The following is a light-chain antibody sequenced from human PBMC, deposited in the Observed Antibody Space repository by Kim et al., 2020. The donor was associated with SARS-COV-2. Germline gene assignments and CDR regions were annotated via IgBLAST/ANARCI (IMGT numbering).Light chain of an antibody. J-gene: IGKJ4*01. CDR3: QQRHDWPPLT. V-gene: IGKV3-11*01. CDR2: DAF. Sequence: EVVLTQSPATLSVSPGETATLSCRASQNIGDLLAWYQQRPGQAPRLLIYDAFNRATDIPARFSGSGSGTDFTLTIRRVEPEDLGIYYCQQRHDWPPLTFGGGTKVDIK. CDR1: QNIGDL.